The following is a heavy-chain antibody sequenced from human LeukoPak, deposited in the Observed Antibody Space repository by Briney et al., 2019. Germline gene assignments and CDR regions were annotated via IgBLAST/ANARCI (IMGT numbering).Heavy chain of an antibody. D-gene: IGHD6-6*01. CDR2: IYYSGST. CDR3: ARVEYTSYYYYMDV. CDR1: GVSISSYY. J-gene: IGHJ6*03. Sequence: PSETLSLTCTVSGVSISSYYWSWIRQPPGKGLEWIGYIYYSGSTNYNPSLKSRVTISVDTSKNQFSPKLSSVTAADTAVYYCARVEYTSYYYYMDVWGKGTTVTVSS. V-gene: IGHV4-59*01.